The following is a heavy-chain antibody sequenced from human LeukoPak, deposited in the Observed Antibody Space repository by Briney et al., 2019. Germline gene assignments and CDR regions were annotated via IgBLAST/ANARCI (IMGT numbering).Heavy chain of an antibody. J-gene: IGHJ4*02. D-gene: IGHD4-17*01. CDR3: TTDRNYGDYPHDHFDY. V-gene: IGHV3-15*01. CDR2: IKSKTGGGTT. Sequence: GGSLRLSCAASGFTLSNAWMSWVRQAPGKGVEWVGCIKSKTGGGTTDYVGPVKGRFTVSRDDSKNTLYLQMNSLKTEDTAVYYCTTDRNYGDYPHDHFDYWGQGTLVTVSS. CDR1: GFTLSNAW.